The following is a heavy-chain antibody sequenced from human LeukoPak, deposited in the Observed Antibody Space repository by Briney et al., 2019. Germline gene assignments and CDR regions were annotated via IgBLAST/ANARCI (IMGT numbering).Heavy chain of an antibody. Sequence: PGGSLRLSCAASGFTFSSYAMSWVRQAPGKGLEWVSAISGSGDRTYYAESVKGRFTISRDNFKDTLYLQMNSLRAEDTAVYYCATYYDFWSAYYTGRTYFDYWGQGSLVTVSS. J-gene: IGHJ4*02. CDR1: GFTFSSYA. CDR3: ATYYDFWSAYYTGRTYFDY. CDR2: ISGSGDRT. V-gene: IGHV3-23*01. D-gene: IGHD3-3*01.